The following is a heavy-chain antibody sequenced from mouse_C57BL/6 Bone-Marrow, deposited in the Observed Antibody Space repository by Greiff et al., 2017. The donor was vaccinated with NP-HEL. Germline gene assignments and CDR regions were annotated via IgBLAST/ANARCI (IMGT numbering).Heavy chain of an antibody. CDR1: GFTFSSYA. Sequence: EVKLVESGGGLVKPGGSLKLSCAASGFTFSSYAMSWVRQTPEKRLEWVATISDGCSYTYYPDNVKGRFTISRDNAKNNLYLQMSHLKSEDTAMYYCARDPVDYWGQGTTLTVSS. J-gene: IGHJ2*01. CDR2: ISDGCSYT. V-gene: IGHV5-4*01. CDR3: ARDPVDY.